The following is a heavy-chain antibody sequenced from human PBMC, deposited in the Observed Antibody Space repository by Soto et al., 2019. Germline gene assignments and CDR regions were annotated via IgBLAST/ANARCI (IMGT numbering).Heavy chain of an antibody. D-gene: IGHD3-16*02. J-gene: IGHJ6*02. CDR1: GGTFTSYA. CDR2: IIPIFGTA. V-gene: IGHV1-69*12. CDR3: ATMKGGYQSYYYGMDV. Sequence: QVQLVQSGAEVKKPGSSVKVSCKASGGTFTSYAISWVRQAPGQGLERVGGIIPIFGTADYAQKFQGRVTITADESTSTADMELSSLRSEDTAVYYCATMKGGYQSYYYGMDVWGQWTTVTVSS.